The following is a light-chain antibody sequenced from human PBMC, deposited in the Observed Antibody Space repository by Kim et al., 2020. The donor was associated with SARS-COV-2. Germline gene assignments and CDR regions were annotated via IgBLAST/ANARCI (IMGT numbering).Light chain of an antibody. J-gene: IGLJ3*02. CDR1: SRRSYY. CDR2: GKD. CDR3: SSWDSSGNRWV. V-gene: IGLV3-19*01. Sequence: ALGQKVRIHCQGQSRRSYYASCYHQKPPQAPVLVIYGKDNRPSGIPDRCSGSSSGNTASLTITGAQAEDEADYYCSSWDSSGNRWVFGGGTKLTVL.